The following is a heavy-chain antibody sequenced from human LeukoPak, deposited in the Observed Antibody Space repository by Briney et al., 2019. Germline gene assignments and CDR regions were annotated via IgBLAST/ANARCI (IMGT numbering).Heavy chain of an antibody. Sequence: GGSLRLSCASYGFSLSGYWMSWVRQAPGKGLEWVARLHADGNEKYFVHSVKGRFIVSRDNAKNSLYLQMNSLRVEDTAVYYCARGGYSFDYLGQGTLVTVSS. CDR2: LHADGNEK. CDR3: ARGGYSFDY. D-gene: IGHD5-12*01. J-gene: IGHJ4*02. V-gene: IGHV3-7*01. CDR1: GFSLSGYW.